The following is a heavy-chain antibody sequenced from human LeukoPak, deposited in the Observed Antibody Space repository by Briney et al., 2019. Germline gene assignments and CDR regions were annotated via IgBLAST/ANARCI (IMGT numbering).Heavy chain of an antibody. J-gene: IGHJ4*02. Sequence: GGSLRLSCAASGFTFNSYAMDWVRQAPGKGLEWVSAISGSGGSTYYADSVKGRFTISRDNSKNTLYLQVNSLRADDTAVYYCAQDKDYYDSSGNFGNPTVFDYWGQGTLVTVSS. CDR3: AQDKDYYDSSGNFGNPTVFDY. CDR2: ISGSGGST. CDR1: GFTFNSYA. D-gene: IGHD3-22*01. V-gene: IGHV3-23*01.